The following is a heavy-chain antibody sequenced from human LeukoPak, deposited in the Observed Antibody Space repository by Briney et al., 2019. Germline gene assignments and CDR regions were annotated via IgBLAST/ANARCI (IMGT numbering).Heavy chain of an antibody. CDR2: INHSGST. CDR1: GGSFSGYY. CDR3: GRGGGDGTAHNWFDP. J-gene: IGHJ5*02. V-gene: IGHV4-34*01. D-gene: IGHD3-16*01. Sequence: SETLSLTCAVSGGSFSGYYWSWIRQPPRKGLEWIGEINHSGSTNSNPPLKSRVTISLDTSKNKFSLKLSSVSAADTAVCYCGRGGGDGTAHNWFDPWGQGTLVTVSS.